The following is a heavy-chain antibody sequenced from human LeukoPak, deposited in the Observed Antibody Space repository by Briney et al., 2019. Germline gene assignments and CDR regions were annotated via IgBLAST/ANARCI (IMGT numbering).Heavy chain of an antibody. V-gene: IGHV3-48*01. CDR3: ARDQQAIPYAFDI. J-gene: IGHJ3*02. CDR2: ISSSSSNI. Sequence: PGGSLRLSCAASGLSFSRYSMNWVRQAPGKGLEWVSYISSSSSNINYADSVKGRFTTSRDNAKNSLYLQMNSLRAEDTAVYYCARDQQAIPYAFDIWGQGTMVTVSS. D-gene: IGHD2-2*01. CDR1: GLSFSRYS.